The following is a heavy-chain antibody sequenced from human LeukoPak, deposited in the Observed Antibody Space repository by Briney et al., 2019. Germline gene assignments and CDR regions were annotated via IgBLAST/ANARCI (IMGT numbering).Heavy chain of an antibody. J-gene: IGHJ6*02. Sequence: SETLSLTCTVSGGSIRSYYWSWIRQPPGKKLEWIGYIHSSGSTSYNPSLRSRVAISAGTSRNQVSLNLKFLTSADTAVYYCARDGGAPIYGLDVWGQGTTVTVSS. CDR1: GGSIRSYY. V-gene: IGHV4-59*01. CDR3: ARDGGAPIYGLDV. CDR2: IHSSGST. D-gene: IGHD3-16*01.